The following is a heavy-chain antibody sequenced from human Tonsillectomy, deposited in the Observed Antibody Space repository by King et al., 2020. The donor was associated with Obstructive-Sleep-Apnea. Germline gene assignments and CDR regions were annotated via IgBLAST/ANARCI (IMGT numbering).Heavy chain of an antibody. CDR2: IIPIFGTA. V-gene: IGHV1-69*01. D-gene: IGHD2-15*01. J-gene: IGHJ6*02. CDR1: GGTFSGYA. Sequence: QLVQSGAEVKKPGSSVKVSCKASGGTFSGYAISWVRQAPGQGLEWMGGIIPIFGTANYAQKFQGRVTITADESTSTAYMELSSLRSEDTAVYYCARDRYCSGGSCSPHYYYGMDVWGQGTTVTVSS. CDR3: ARDRYCSGGSCSPHYYYGMDV.